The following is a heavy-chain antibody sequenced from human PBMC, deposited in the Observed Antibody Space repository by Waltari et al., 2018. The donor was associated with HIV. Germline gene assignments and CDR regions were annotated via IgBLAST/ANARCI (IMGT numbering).Heavy chain of an antibody. CDR1: GFTFGRHA. CDR3: ARDSPAFSRGTEELDY. V-gene: IGHV3-33*01. J-gene: IGHJ4*02. Sequence: QVQLVESGGGVVQPGESLRLSCAAHGFTFGRHALHWGRQAPGKGLEWVAVIWHDANNQYYADSVQGRFTISRDNSKNTLYLQMNSLRAEDTALYYCARDSPAFSRGTEELDYWGQGTLVTVSS. CDR2: IWHDANNQ. D-gene: IGHD2-2*01.